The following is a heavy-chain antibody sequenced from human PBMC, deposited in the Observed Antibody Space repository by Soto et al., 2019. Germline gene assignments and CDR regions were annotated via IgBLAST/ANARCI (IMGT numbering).Heavy chain of an antibody. V-gene: IGHV4-34*01. D-gene: IGHD3-22*01. J-gene: IGHJ4*02. Sequence: SETLSLTCAAYGGSFSGYYWSWIRQPPGKGLEWIGEINHSGSTDYNPSLKSRVTISVDTSKNQFSLKLSSVTAADTAVYYCATVDYYDSSGYPDYWGQGTLVTVSS. CDR2: INHSGST. CDR3: ATVDYYDSSGYPDY. CDR1: GGSFSGYY.